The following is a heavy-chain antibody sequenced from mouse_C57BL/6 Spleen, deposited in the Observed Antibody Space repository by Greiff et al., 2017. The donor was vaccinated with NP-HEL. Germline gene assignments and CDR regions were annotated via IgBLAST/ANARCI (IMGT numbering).Heavy chain of an antibody. Sequence: QVQLKQPGAELVKPGASVKLSCKASGYTFTSYWMHWVKQRPGQGLEWIGMIHPNSGSTNYNEKFKSKATLTVDKSSSTAYMQLSSLTSEDSAVYYCAREGYGYNWYFDVWGTGTTVTVAS. CDR3: AREGYGYNWYFDV. J-gene: IGHJ1*03. CDR2: IHPNSGST. CDR1: GYTFTSYW. V-gene: IGHV1-64*01. D-gene: IGHD2-2*01.